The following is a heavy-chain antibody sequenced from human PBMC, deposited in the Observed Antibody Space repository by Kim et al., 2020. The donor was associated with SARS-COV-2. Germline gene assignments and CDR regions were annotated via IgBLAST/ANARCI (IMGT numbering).Heavy chain of an antibody. V-gene: IGHV5-10-1*01. J-gene: IGHJ6*02. D-gene: IGHD3-10*01. Sequence: ESLKISCTGSGYSFTTYWISWVRQMPGKGLEWMGIIDPSDSYTNYSPSFQGHVTISADKSISTAYLQWSSLKASDTAMYYCARLALVRGLMTTVYYYAMDVWGQGTTVTVSS. CDR3: ARLALVRGLMTTVYYYAMDV. CDR2: IDPSDSYT. CDR1: GYSFTTYW.